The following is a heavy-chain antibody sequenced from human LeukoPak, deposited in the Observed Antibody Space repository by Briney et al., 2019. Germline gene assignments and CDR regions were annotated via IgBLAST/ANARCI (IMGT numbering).Heavy chain of an antibody. CDR3: ATTIPPLFEY. Sequence: ASVKVSCKASGYTFTGYYMNWVRQAPGQGLEWVGWISPNSGDTNYAEKFQGRVALTRDTSTTTVYMELSSLRSDDTAIYYCATTIPPLFEYWGQGTLVTVSS. CDR1: GYTFTGYY. V-gene: IGHV1-2*02. CDR2: ISPNSGDT. J-gene: IGHJ4*02. D-gene: IGHD2-21*01.